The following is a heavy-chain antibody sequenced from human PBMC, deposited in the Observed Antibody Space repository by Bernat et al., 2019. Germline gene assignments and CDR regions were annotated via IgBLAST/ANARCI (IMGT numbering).Heavy chain of an antibody. D-gene: IGHD5-12*01. CDR2: IYYSGST. CDR1: GGSISSGGYY. V-gene: IGHV4-31*03. J-gene: IGHJ5*02. Sequence: QVQLQQWGAGLVKPSQTLSLTCTVSGGSISSGGYYWSWIRQHPGKGLEWIGYIYYSGSTYYNPSLKSRVTISVDTSKNQFSLKLSSVTAADTAGYYCARENGYDFKFDPWGQGTLVTVSS. CDR3: ARENGYDFKFDP.